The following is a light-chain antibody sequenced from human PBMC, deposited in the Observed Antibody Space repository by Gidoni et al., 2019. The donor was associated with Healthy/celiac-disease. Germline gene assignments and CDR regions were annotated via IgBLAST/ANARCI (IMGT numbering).Light chain of an antibody. Sequence: SSELTQDPAVSVALGQTVRITCQGDSLRSYYASWYQQKPGQAPVLVIYGKNNRPSGRPDRFSGSSSGNTASLTITGAQAEDEADYYCNSRDSSGNHSYVFGTGTKVTVL. CDR1: SLRSYY. V-gene: IGLV3-19*01. CDR3: NSRDSSGNHSYV. CDR2: GKN. J-gene: IGLJ1*01.